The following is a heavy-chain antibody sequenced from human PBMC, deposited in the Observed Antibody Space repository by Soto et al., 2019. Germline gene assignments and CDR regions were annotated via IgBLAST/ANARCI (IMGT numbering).Heavy chain of an antibody. J-gene: IGHJ3*01. CDR2: ISFDGINK. Sequence: QVQLVESGGGVVQPGRSLRLSCAASGFIFSTYGMHWVRQAPGKGLEWVAVISFDGINKYSADSVKGRFSISRDNSKNTLYLQINSLRADDTAVYYCGATTSCDYVWGSYRYWGDAFDLWGQGTMVSVSS. D-gene: IGHD3-16*02. CDR1: GFIFSTYG. CDR3: GATTSCDYVWGSYRYWGDAFDL. V-gene: IGHV3-30*03.